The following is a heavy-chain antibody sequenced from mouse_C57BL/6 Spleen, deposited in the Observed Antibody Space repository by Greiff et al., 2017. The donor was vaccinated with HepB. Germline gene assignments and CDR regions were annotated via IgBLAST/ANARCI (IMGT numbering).Heavy chain of an antibody. Sequence: QVQLQQPGAELVRPGSSVKLSCKASGYTFTSYWMHWVKQRPIQGLEWIGNIDASDSDTHYNQKFKDKATLTVDKSSSTAYMQLSSLTSEDSAVYYCARRWDEYDFDYWGQGTTLTVAS. V-gene: IGHV1-52*01. CDR3: ARRWDEYDFDY. CDR2: IDASDSDT. CDR1: GYTFTSYW. D-gene: IGHD4-1*01. J-gene: IGHJ2*01.